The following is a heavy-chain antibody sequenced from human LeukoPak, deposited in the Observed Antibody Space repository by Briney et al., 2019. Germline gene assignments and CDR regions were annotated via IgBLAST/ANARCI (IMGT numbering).Heavy chain of an antibody. CDR1: GFTFSSYS. D-gene: IGHD7-27*01. CDR2: ISSSSNTI. J-gene: IGHJ4*02. V-gene: IGHV3-48*01. Sequence: QPGGSLRLSCAASGFTFSSYSMNWVRQAPGKGLEWISYISSSSNTIYYADSVKGRFTISRDNAKNSLYLQMNSLRAEDTAVYYCARGANGDRLGYLGQGSLVTVSS. CDR3: ARGANGDRLGY.